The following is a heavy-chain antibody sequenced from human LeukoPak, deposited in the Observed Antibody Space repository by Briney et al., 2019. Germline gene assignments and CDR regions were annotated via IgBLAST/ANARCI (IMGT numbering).Heavy chain of an antibody. CDR2: INHSGST. V-gene: IGHV4-34*01. D-gene: IGHD3-22*01. Sequence: PSETLSLTCAVYGGSFRGYYWSWIRQPPGKGLEWIGEINHSGSTNYNPSLKSRVTIPVDTSKNQFSLRLSSVTAADTAVYYCARPYYYDSSGYSLGYWGQGTLVTVSS. J-gene: IGHJ4*02. CDR3: ARPYYYDSSGYSLGY. CDR1: GGSFRGYY.